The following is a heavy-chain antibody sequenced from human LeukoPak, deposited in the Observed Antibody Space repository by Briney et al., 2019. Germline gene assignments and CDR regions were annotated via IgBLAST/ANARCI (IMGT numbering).Heavy chain of an antibody. V-gene: IGHV3-53*01. J-gene: IGHJ4*02. CDR1: GFTVSSNY. Sequence: GGSLRLSCAASGFTVSSNYMSWVRQAPGKGLEWVSVIYSGGSTYYADSVKVRFTISRDNSKNTLYLQMNSLRAEDTAVYYCAIERNSYGNTVDYWGQGTLVTVSS. D-gene: IGHD5-18*01. CDR2: IYSGGST. CDR3: AIERNSYGNTVDY.